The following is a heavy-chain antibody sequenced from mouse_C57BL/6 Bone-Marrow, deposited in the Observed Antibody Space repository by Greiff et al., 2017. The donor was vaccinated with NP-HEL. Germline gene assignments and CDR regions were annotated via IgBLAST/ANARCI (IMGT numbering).Heavy chain of an antibody. Sequence: ESGPGLVKPSQSLFLTCSITGFPITSGYYWIWIRQSPGKPLEWMGYITHSGETFYNPSLQSPISITRETSKNQFFLQLNSVTTEDTAMYYCAGAPVLRGYAMDYWGQGTSVTVSS. CDR2: ITHSGET. V-gene: IGHV12-3*01. CDR3: AGAPVLRGYAMDY. D-gene: IGHD1-1*01. J-gene: IGHJ4*01. CDR1: GFPITSGYY.